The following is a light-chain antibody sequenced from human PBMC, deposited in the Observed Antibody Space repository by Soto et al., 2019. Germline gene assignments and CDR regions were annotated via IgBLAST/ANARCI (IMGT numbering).Light chain of an antibody. CDR3: NSYVGSNNYV. V-gene: IGLV2-8*01. J-gene: IGLJ1*01. CDR2: EVT. Sequence: QSALTQPPSASGSPGQSVTISCIGTASDIGRYNYVSWYHHHPGKAPKLIIYEVTKRPSGVPDRFSGSKSGNTASLTVSGLQADDEADYYCNSYVGSNNYVFGTGTKLTVL. CDR1: ASDIGRYNY.